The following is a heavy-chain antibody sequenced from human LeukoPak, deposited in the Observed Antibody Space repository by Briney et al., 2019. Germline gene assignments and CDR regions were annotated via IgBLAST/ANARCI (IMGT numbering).Heavy chain of an antibody. CDR1: GFTFSSYA. J-gene: IGHJ6*02. Sequence: GRSLRLSCAVSGFTFSSYAMHWVRQAPGKGLEWVAVISYDGSNNYYADSVKGRFTISRDNSKNTLYLQMNSLRAEDTAVYYCAREKLDTVYYGMDVWGQGTTVTVSS. CDR3: AREKLDTVYYGMDV. D-gene: IGHD5-18*01. V-gene: IGHV3-30-3*01. CDR2: ISYDGSNN.